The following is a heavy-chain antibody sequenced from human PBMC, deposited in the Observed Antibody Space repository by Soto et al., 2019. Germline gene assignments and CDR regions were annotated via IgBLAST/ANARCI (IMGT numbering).Heavy chain of an antibody. CDR1: GGTFNTLS. J-gene: IGHJ4*02. CDR2: IIPLFDST. V-gene: IGHV1-69*06. Sequence: QVLLVQSGAEGKRPGSSAKVSCKPSGGTFNTLSINWVRQAPGQGLEWVGAIIPLFDSTNYAQKFQDRVTITADKSMDTAYLELNNLRSYDTAVYYCTTRDQGRFDHWGQGTPLTVSS. CDR3: TTRDQGRFDH.